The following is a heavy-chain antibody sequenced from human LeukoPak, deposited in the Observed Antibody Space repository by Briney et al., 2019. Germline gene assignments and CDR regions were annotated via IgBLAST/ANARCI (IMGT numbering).Heavy chain of an antibody. D-gene: IGHD3-3*01. CDR1: GFTFSSYA. V-gene: IGHV3-23*01. Sequence: PEGSLRLSCAASGFTFSSYAMSWVRQAPGKGLEWVSAISGSGGSTYYADSVKGRFTISRDNSKNTLYLQMNSLRAEDTAVYYCAKDSRITIFGVVTFFDYWGQGTLVTVSS. CDR2: ISGSGGST. CDR3: AKDSRITIFGVVTFFDY. J-gene: IGHJ4*02.